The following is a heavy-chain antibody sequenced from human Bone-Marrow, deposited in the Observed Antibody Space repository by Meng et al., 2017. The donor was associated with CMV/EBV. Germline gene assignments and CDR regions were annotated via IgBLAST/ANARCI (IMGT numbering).Heavy chain of an antibody. Sequence: GESLKISCAASGFTFSSYWMSWVRQAPGKGLEWVANIKQDGSEKYYVDSVKGRFTISRDNAKNSLYLQMNSLRAEDTAVYYCARETTIVVVPAAMLPTSVNDAFDIWGQGTMVTVSS. CDR1: GFTFSSYW. D-gene: IGHD2-2*01. CDR2: IKQDGSEK. CDR3: ARETTIVVVPAAMLPTSVNDAFDI. V-gene: IGHV3-7*01. J-gene: IGHJ3*02.